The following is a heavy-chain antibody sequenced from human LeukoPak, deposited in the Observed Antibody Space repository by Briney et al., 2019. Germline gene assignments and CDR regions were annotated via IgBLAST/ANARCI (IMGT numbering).Heavy chain of an antibody. CDR2: MYYSGST. V-gene: IGHV4-59*08. J-gene: IGHJ5*02. Sequence: PSETLSLTCAVYGGSFSGYYWSWIRQPPGKGLEWIGYMYYSGSTNYNPSLKSRVTISVDTSKNQFSLKLSSVTAADTAAYYCARLVSGNYGWFDPWGQGTLVTVSS. D-gene: IGHD1-7*01. CDR1: GGSFSGYY. CDR3: ARLVSGNYGWFDP.